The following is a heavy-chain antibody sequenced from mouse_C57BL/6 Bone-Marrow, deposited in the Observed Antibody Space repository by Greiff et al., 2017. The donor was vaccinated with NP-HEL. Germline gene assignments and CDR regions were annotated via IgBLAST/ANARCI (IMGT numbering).Heavy chain of an antibody. Sequence: VQLQQSGPELVKPGASVKISCKASGYTFTDYYMNWVKQSHGKSLEWIGDINPNNGGTSYNQKFKGKATLTVDKSSSTAYMELRSLTSEDSAVYYCARCFDYWGQGTTLTVSS. CDR3: ARCFDY. J-gene: IGHJ2*01. V-gene: IGHV1-26*01. CDR2: INPNNGGT. CDR1: GYTFTDYY.